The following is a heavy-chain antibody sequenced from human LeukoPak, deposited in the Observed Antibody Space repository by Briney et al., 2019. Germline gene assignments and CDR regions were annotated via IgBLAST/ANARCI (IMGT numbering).Heavy chain of an antibody. D-gene: IGHD6-19*01. CDR2: LSGSGITT. CDR3: AKGIYSSGWSYFDY. V-gene: IGHV3-23*01. J-gene: IGHJ4*01. CDR1: GFTFSNSA. Sequence: GGSLRLSCAASGFTFSNSAMSWVRQAPGKGLEWVSTLSGSGITTYYADSVKGRFTISRDNSKNTLYLQMNALRAEDSALYYCAKGIYSSGWSYFDYWGHGTLVTVSS.